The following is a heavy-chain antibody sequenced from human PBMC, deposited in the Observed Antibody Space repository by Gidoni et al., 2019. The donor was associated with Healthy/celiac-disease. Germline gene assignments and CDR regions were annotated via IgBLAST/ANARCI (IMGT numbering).Heavy chain of an antibody. CDR3: ATSLILYSYGYHYFDY. J-gene: IGHJ4*02. Sequence: EVQLVETGGGLIQPGGSLSLSCAASGFTVSRNYMSWVRQAPGKGLEWVSVIYSGGSTYYADSVKGRFTISRDNSKNTLYLQMNSLRAEDTAVYYCATSLILYSYGYHYFDYWGQGTLVTVSS. CDR1: GFTVSRNY. D-gene: IGHD5-18*01. V-gene: IGHV3-53*02. CDR2: IYSGGST.